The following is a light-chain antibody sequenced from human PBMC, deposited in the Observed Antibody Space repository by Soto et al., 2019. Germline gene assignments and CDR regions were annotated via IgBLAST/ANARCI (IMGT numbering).Light chain of an antibody. CDR2: DVS. J-gene: IGLJ1*01. CDR1: SSDVGGFNY. V-gene: IGLV2-14*01. Sequence: QSALTQPASVSGSPGQSITISCTGTSSDVGGFNYVSWYQQHPGKAPKLMIDDVSNRPAGVSNRFSGSKSGNTASLTISGLQAEDEADYYCSSYTRSSNLVLGTGTTLTVL. CDR3: SSYTRSSNLV.